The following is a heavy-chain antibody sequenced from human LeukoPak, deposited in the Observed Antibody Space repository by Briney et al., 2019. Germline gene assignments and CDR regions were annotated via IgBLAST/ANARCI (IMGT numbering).Heavy chain of an antibody. J-gene: IGHJ6*03. CDR3: ARDPMVRGLNYYYYYYMDV. D-gene: IGHD3-10*01. CDR2: IYSGGST. V-gene: IGHV3-53*01. CDR1: GFTFSSYS. Sequence: GGSLRLSCAASGFTFSSYSMNWVRQAPGKGLEWVSVIYSGGSTYYADSAKGRFTISRDYSKNTLYLQMDSLRADDTAVYYCARDPMVRGLNYYYYYYMDVWGKGTTVTVSS.